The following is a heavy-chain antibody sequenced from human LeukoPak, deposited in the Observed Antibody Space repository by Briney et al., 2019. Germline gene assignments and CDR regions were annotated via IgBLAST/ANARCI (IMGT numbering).Heavy chain of an antibody. V-gene: IGHV3-30*18. D-gene: IGHD6-25*01. CDR3: AKDRAAYYFDY. CDR1: GFTFSSYG. Sequence: GGSLRLSCAASGFTFSSYGMHWVRQAPGKGLEWVAVISYDGSNKYYADSVKGRFTISRDNSKNTLYLQMNSLRAEDTAVYYCAKDRAAYYFDYWGQGPLVTVSS. J-gene: IGHJ4*02. CDR2: ISYDGSNK.